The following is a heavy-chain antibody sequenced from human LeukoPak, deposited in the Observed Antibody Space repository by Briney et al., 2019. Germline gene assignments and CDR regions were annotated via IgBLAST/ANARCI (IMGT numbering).Heavy chain of an antibody. D-gene: IGHD3-22*01. V-gene: IGHV4-34*01. CDR2: XNQIANT. CDR3: ARGYDSSGYYYYDYYYGMDV. J-gene: IGHJ6*02. Sequence: VEWVGXXNQIANTNYNPSLKSRVTISVDTSKNQFSLKLSSVTAADTAVYYCARGYDSSGYYYYDYYYGMDVWGQGTTVTVSS.